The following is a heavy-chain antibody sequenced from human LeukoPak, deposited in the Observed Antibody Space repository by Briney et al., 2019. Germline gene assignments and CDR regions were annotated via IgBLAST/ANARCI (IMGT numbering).Heavy chain of an antibody. CDR3: ARGYDILTGYYAFDY. J-gene: IGHJ4*02. CDR1: GYTFTSYG. CDR2: IGAYNGNT. Sequence: ASVKVSCKASGYTFTSYGISWVRQAPGQGLEWMGWIGAYNGNTNYAQKLQGRVTMTTDTSTSTAYMELRSLRSDDTAVYYCARGYDILTGYYAFDYWGQGTLVTVSS. V-gene: IGHV1-18*01. D-gene: IGHD3-9*01.